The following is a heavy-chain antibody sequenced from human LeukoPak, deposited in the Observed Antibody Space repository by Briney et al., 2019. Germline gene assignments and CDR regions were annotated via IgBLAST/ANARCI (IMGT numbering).Heavy chain of an antibody. CDR3: ARGPYIAVAGTPEYFQH. CDR2: ISYDGSNK. Sequence: GGSLRLSCAASGFTFSSYAMSWVRQAPGKGLEWVAVISYDGSNKYYADSVKGRFTISRDNSKNTLYLQMNSLRAEDTAVYYCARGPYIAVAGTPEYFQHWGQGTLVTVSS. CDR1: GFTFSSYA. D-gene: IGHD6-19*01. J-gene: IGHJ1*01. V-gene: IGHV3-30*04.